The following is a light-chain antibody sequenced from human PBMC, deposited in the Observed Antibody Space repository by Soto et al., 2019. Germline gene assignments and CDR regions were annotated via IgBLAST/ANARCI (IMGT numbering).Light chain of an antibody. J-gene: IGKJ1*01. CDR3: QQYCSSFWT. CDR1: QSVSSSY. Sequence: EIVLTQSPGTLSLSPGERATLSCRASQSVSSSYLAWYQQKPGQAPRLLIYGASSRATGIPDRFSGSGSGTDFTLTISRLEPEDFAVYYCQQYCSSFWTFGQGTKVEIK. V-gene: IGKV3-20*01. CDR2: GAS.